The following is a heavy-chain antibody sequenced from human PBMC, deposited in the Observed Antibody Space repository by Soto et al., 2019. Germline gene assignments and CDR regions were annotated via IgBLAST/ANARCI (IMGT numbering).Heavy chain of an antibody. D-gene: IGHD6-25*01. CDR2: ISYDGSNK. J-gene: IGHJ4*02. CDR3: AREGDGGYALDY. Sequence: PGGSLRLSCTASGFTFSDYYMSWIRQAPGKGLEWVAVISYDGSNKYYADSVKGRFTISRDNSKNTLYLQMNSLRAEDTAVYYCAREGDGGYALDYWGQGTLVTVSS. V-gene: IGHV3-30-3*01. CDR1: GFTFSDYY.